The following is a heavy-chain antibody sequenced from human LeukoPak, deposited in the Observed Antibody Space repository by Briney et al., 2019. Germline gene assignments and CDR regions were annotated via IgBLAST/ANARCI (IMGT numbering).Heavy chain of an antibody. CDR1: GGSISSYY. CDR2: IYYSGST. V-gene: IGHV4-59*08. D-gene: IGHD3-10*01. J-gene: IGHJ6*02. CDR3: ARLWYYYGSGSSYYYGMDV. Sequence: PSQTLSLTCTVSGGSISSYYWSWIRQPPGKGLEWIGYIYYSGSTNYNPSLKSRVTISVDTSKNQFSLKLSSVTAAGTAVYYCARLWYYYGSGSSYYYGMDVWGQGTTVTVSS.